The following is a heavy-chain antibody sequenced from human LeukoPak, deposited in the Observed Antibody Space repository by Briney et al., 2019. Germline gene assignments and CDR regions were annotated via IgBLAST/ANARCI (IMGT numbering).Heavy chain of an antibody. J-gene: IGHJ3*02. D-gene: IGHD3-22*01. CDR2: INPNSGGT. Sequence: GASVKVSCKASGYTFTGYYMHWVRQAPGQGLEWMGWINPNSGGTNYAQKFQGRVSMTRDTSISTAYMELGRLRSDDTAVYYCARVTPDSSGYPSLGAFDIWGQGTMVTVSS. CDR3: ARVTPDSSGYPSLGAFDI. CDR1: GYTFTGYY. V-gene: IGHV1-2*02.